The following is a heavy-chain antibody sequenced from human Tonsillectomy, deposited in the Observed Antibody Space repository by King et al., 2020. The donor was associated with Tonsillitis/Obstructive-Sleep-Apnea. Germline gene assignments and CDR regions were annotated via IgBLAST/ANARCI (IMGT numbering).Heavy chain of an antibody. CDR2: IYYSGTT. V-gene: IGHV4-31*03. Sequence: QLQESGPGLVKPSHTLSLTCTVSGGSISSGGYYWSWIRQHPGKGLEWIGYIYYSGTTYYNPSLKSRVTISVDTSKNQFSLKLSSGTAADTAVYYCARGDDYDNYLDYWGQGTLVTVSS. J-gene: IGHJ4*02. D-gene: IGHD4-17*01. CDR1: GGSISSGGYY. CDR3: ARGDDYDNYLDY.